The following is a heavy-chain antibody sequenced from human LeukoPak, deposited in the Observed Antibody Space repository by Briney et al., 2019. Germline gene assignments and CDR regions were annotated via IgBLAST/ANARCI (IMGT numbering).Heavy chain of an antibody. CDR3: ARGSTTVTTQLRFDP. CDR2: ISSSSSYI. Sequence: GGSLRLSCAASGFTFSSYSMNWVRQAPGKGLEWVSSISSSSSYIYYADSVKGRFTISRDNAKNSLYLQMNSLRAEDTAVYYCARGSTTVTTQLRFDPWGRGTLVTVSS. V-gene: IGHV3-21*01. D-gene: IGHD4-17*01. J-gene: IGHJ5*02. CDR1: GFTFSSYS.